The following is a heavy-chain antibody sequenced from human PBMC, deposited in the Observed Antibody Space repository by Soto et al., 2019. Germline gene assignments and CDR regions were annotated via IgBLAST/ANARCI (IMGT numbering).Heavy chain of an antibody. D-gene: IGHD3-16*02. CDR2: ISAYNGNT. CDR1: GYTFTNYG. V-gene: IGHV1-18*04. Sequence: ASAKVSCKASGYTFTNYGISWVRQAPGQGLEWMGWISAYNGNTNYAQKLQGRVTMTTDTSTSTAYMELRSLRSDDTAVYYCAREGDYVWGSYPLRAFAIWGQGTMVTVSS. CDR3: AREGDYVWGSYPLRAFAI. J-gene: IGHJ3*02.